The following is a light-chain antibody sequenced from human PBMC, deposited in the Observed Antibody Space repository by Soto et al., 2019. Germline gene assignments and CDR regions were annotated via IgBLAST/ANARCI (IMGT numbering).Light chain of an antibody. V-gene: IGLV2-23*01. CDR2: EGT. CDR1: SNDVGFSKF. J-gene: IGLJ2*01. CDR3: CSYATSGVV. Sequence: QSALTQPASVSASPGQSITISCTATSNDVGFSKFVSWYQQQPGKSPQVLVYEGTKRPSGVSLRFSGSHSVNAASLTISDIHIEDEADYYCCSYATSGVVFGGGTKLTFL.